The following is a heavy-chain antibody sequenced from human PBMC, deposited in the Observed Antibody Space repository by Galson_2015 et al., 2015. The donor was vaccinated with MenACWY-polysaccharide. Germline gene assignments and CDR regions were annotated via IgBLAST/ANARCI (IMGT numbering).Heavy chain of an antibody. Sequence: SLSLACAASGLRFSDSGMHWVRQAPGKGLEWVAVIQYDGTNKVYADSVKGRFSISRDNSKNTLYLEMNSLRAEDTALYYCAREGSRIVFHAFDVWGQGTMVTVSS. J-gene: IGHJ3*01. D-gene: IGHD2-21*01. CDR1: GLRFSDSG. CDR2: IQYDGTNK. V-gene: IGHV3-33*01. CDR3: AREGSRIVFHAFDV.